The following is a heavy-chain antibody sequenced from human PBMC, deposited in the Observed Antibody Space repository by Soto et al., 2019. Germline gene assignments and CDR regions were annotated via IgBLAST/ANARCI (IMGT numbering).Heavy chain of an antibody. J-gene: IGHJ6*02. V-gene: IGHV3-33*01. CDR2: IWYDGSNK. CDR3: ARRSEHYYYSGMDV. CDR1: GFTFSSYG. Sequence: GGSLRLSCAASGFTFSSYGMHWVRQAPGKGLEWVAVIWYDGSNKYYADSVKGRFTISRDNSKNTLYLQMNSLRAEDTAVYYCARRSEHYYYSGMDVWGQGTPVTVSS.